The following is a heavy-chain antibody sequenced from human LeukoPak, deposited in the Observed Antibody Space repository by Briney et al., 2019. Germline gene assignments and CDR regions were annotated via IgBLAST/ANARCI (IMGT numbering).Heavy chain of an antibody. Sequence: GGSLRLSCAASGFTFKSYGMHWVRQAPGKGLEWLAFIAYDGGNKYFAESVKGRFTISRDYSNNTLYLQMNSLRAEDTAVYYCASLGCSSTSCYNYWGQGTLVTVSS. CDR2: IAYDGGNK. V-gene: IGHV3-30*12. CDR3: ASLGCSSTSCYNY. D-gene: IGHD2-2*02. J-gene: IGHJ4*02. CDR1: GFTFKSYG.